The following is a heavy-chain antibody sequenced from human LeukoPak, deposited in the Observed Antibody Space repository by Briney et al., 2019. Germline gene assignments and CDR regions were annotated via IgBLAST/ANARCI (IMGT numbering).Heavy chain of an antibody. J-gene: IGHJ4*02. CDR3: AKLTSGWFEDF. CDR2: ISESDDT. Sequence: PGGSLRLSCAASGFTFSSYAMTWVRQAPGKGLEWVSAISESDDTYYVDSVKGRFTISGDFSKNTLYLQMDSLRAEDTAVYYCAKLTSGWFEDFWGQGTLVTVSS. CDR1: GFTFSSYA. V-gene: IGHV3-23*01. D-gene: IGHD6-19*01.